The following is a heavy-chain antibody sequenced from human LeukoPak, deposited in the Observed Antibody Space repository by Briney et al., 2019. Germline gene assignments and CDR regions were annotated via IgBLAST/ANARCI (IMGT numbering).Heavy chain of an antibody. J-gene: IGHJ4*02. CDR2: ISGDGGST. Sequence: GGSLRLSCAASGFTFDDYAMHWVRQAPGKGLEWVSLISGDGGSTYYADSVKGRFTISRDNSKNSLYLQMNSLRTEDTALYYCAKDRFVVAGDNYFDYWGQGTLVTVSS. CDR3: AKDRFVVAGDNYFDY. CDR1: GFTFDDYA. V-gene: IGHV3-43*02. D-gene: IGHD6-19*01.